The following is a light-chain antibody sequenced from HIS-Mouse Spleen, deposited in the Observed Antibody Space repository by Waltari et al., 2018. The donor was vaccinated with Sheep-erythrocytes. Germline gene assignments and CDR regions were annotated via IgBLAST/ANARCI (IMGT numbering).Light chain of an antibody. CDR3: QAWDSSTAV. V-gene: IGLV3-1*01. CDR2: QDT. Sequence: SYELTQPPSVSVSPGQTASITCSGDKLGDKYASWYQQKPGQSPVLVIYQDTKRPSGIPERCSGSNSGNTVTLTISGTQAMDEADYYCQAWDSSTAVFGGGTK. CDR1: KLGDKY. J-gene: IGLJ3*02.